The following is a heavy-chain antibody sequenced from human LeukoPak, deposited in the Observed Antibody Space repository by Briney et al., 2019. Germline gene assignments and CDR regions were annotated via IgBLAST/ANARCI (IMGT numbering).Heavy chain of an antibody. CDR1: GGSISSSSYY. V-gene: IGHV4-39*01. Sequence: SETLSLTCTVSGGSISSSSYYWGWIRQPPGRGLEWIGSIYYSGSTYYNPSLKSRVTISVDTSKNQFSLKLSSGTAADTAVYSCARGIVILGVVPFDPWGQGTLVTVSS. CDR2: IYYSGST. D-gene: IGHD3-3*01. J-gene: IGHJ5*02. CDR3: ARGIVILGVVPFDP.